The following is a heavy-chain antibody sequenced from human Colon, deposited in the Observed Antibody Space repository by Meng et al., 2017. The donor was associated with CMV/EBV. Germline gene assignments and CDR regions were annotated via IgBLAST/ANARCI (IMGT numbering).Heavy chain of an antibody. V-gene: IGHV4-59*12. CDR2: IFDRGSV. CDR3: ASIPRGILIRLFDF. J-gene: IGHJ4*02. Sequence: SETLSLTCNVSSGTMSGYYWSWLRQPPGKELEWIGFIFDRGSVNYNPSLESRLTMSADTSTNQFSLKLSSVTAADTAIYYCASIPRGILIRLFDFWGQGTLVTVSS. D-gene: IGHD2/OR15-2a*01. CDR1: SGTMSGYY.